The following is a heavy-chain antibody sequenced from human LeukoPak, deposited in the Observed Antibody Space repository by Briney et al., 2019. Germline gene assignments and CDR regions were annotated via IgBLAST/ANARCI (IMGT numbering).Heavy chain of an antibody. CDR3: ARDGYSSSWYGYYFDY. V-gene: IGHV4-61*02. Sequence: KASETLSLTCTVSGGSISSGSYYWSWIRQPAGKGLEWIGRIYTSGSTNYNPSLKSRVTISVDTSKNQFSLQLNSVTPEDTAVYYCARDGYSSSWYGYYFDYWGQGTLVTVSS. J-gene: IGHJ4*02. CDR2: IYTSGST. CDR1: GGSISSGSYY. D-gene: IGHD6-13*01.